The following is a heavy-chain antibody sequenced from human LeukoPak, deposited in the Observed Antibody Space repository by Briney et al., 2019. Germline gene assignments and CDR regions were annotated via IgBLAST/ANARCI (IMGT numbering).Heavy chain of an antibody. CDR1: GFTFSSYA. CDR3: AKGSIAARQTAEYFQH. V-gene: IGHV3-30-3*01. CDR2: ISYDGSNK. J-gene: IGHJ1*01. Sequence: GGSLRLSCAASGFTFSSYAVHWVRQAPGKGLEWVAVISYDGSNKYYADSVKGRFTISRDNSKNTLYLQMNSLRAEDTAVYYCAKGSIAARQTAEYFQHWGQGTLVTVSS. D-gene: IGHD6-6*01.